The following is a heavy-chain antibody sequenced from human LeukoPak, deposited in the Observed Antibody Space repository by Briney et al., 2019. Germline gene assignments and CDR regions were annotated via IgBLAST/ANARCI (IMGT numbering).Heavy chain of an antibody. J-gene: IGHJ4*02. CDR1: GASISTSY. CDR2: IYFSGST. D-gene: IGHD3-10*01. CDR3: ARVPKGSGYFDY. Sequence: SETLSLTCTVSGASISTSYWYWIRQPPGKGLEWIGYIYFSGSTNYNPSLKSRVTISVDTSKNQFSLKLSSVTAADTAVYYCARVPKGSGYFDYWGQGTLVTVSS. V-gene: IGHV4-59*01.